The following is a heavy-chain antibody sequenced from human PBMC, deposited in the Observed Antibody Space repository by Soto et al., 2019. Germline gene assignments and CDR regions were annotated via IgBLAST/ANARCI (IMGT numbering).Heavy chain of an antibody. V-gene: IGHV1-18*01. D-gene: IGHD2-2*01. CDR1: GYTFTNYG. CDR3: ARVGGVVATFWYFVL. Sequence: QVQLVQSGAEVKKPGASVKVSCKASGYTFTNYGISWVRQAPGQGLEWMGWISAYNGNGNYAQNLQGRVTMTTDTSTSTASMELRSLTSDETAVYYWARVGGVVATFWYFVLWGRGTLVTVSS. CDR2: ISAYNGNG. J-gene: IGHJ2*01.